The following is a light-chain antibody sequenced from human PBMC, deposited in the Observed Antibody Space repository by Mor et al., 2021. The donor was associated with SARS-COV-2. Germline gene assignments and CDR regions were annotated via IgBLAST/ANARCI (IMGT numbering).Light chain of an antibody. V-gene: IGKV4-1*01. CDR3: QQYYSSPQK. CDR1: QTILYNSNKKNH. Sequence: CSQTILYNSNKKNHLAWYQQKPGQPPKLLISWASTREFGVPDRFSGSGYGTDFTLTISSLQDEDVAVYYCQQYYSSPQKFGPGTNVEI. J-gene: IGKJ1*01. CDR2: WAS.